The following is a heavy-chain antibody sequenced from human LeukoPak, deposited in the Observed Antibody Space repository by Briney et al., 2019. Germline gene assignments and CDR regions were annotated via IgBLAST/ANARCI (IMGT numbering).Heavy chain of an antibody. J-gene: IGHJ6*02. CDR1: GGSIGSDY. D-gene: IGHD3-3*01. Sequence: SETLSLTCSVSGGSIGSDYWNWIRQPPGMGLEWIAYIHYSGTTNYNPSLKSRVTMSVDTSKNQFSLKLSSVTAADTAVYYCARDRHDFWSGHYYGMDVWGQGTTVTVSS. V-gene: IGHV4-59*12. CDR3: ARDRHDFWSGHYYGMDV. CDR2: IHYSGTT.